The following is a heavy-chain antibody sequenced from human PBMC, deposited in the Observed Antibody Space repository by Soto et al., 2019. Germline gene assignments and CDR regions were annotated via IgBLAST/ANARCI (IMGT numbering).Heavy chain of an antibody. V-gene: IGHV1-18*01. CDR1: GYTFTSYG. CDR3: ARSDRVTARHNWFDP. Sequence: ASVNVSCKASGYTFTSYGISWVRQAPGKGLEWMGWISAYNGNTNYAQKLQGRVTMTTDTSTSTAYMELRSLRSDDTAVYYCARSDRVTARHNWFDPWGQGTLVTVSS. CDR2: ISAYNGNT. D-gene: IGHD2-21*02. J-gene: IGHJ5*02.